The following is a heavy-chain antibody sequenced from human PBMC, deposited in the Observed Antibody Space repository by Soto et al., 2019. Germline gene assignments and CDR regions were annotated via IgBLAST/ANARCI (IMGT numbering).Heavy chain of an antibody. CDR2: IYTSGIT. V-gene: IGHV4-4*07. J-gene: IGHJ4*02. CDR3: ARELAEAARSLDF. Sequence: LSLTCTVSGGSFSSYYWSWIRQPAGKGLEWIGRIYTSGITNYNPSLKSRVTMSVDTSSKQFSLNMTSVTAADTAVYFCARELAEAARSLDFWGPGTLVTVSS. CDR1: GGSFSSYY. D-gene: IGHD6-6*01.